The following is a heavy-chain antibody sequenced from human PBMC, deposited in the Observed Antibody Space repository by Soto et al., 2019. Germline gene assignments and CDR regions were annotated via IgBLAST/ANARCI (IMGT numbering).Heavy chain of an antibody. CDR2: IKSKTDGGTT. CDR1: GFTFSNAW. Sequence: NPGGSLRLSCAASGFTFSNAWMSWVRQAPGKGLEWVGRIKSKTDGGTTDYAAPVKGRFTISRDDSKNTLYLQMNSLKTEDTAVYYCTPQVPYYYYGMDVWGQGTTVTVSS. CDR3: TPQVPYYYYGMDV. J-gene: IGHJ6*02. V-gene: IGHV3-15*01.